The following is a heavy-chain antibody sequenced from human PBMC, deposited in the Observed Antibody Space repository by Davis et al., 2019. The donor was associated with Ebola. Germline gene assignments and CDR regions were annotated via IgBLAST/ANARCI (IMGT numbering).Heavy chain of an antibody. Sequence: GESLKISCAASGFTFSTYSMSWVRQAPGKGLEWVSSISSDSDYIYYADSAKGRFTISRDNAKNSLYLQMNSLRAEDTAVYYCASLETEIRAGLIGNNAFDIWGQGTMVTVSS. CDR1: GFTFSTYS. J-gene: IGHJ3*02. CDR2: ISSDSDYI. D-gene: IGHD1-20*01. V-gene: IGHV3-21*01. CDR3: ASLETEIRAGLIGNNAFDI.